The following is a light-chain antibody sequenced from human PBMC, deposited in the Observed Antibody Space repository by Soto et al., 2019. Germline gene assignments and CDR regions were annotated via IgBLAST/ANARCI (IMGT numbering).Light chain of an antibody. CDR1: QSVSSN. V-gene: IGKV3-15*01. CDR2: GAS. J-gene: IGKJ1*01. CDR3: QQYNNWPRT. Sequence: EIVMTQSPATLSVSPGERATLSCRASQSVSSNLAWYQQKPGQAPSLLIYGASTRATGIPARFSGSGSGTAFTLTISSLQSEDFAVYYCQQYNNWPRTFGQGTKVEIK.